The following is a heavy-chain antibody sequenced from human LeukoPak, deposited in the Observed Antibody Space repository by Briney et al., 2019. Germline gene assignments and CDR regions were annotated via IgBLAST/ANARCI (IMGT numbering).Heavy chain of an antibody. CDR1: GGSFSGYY. CDR2: INHSGST. CDR3: ARGVMELLWFGEHYYYYYYMDV. J-gene: IGHJ6*03. D-gene: IGHD3-10*01. V-gene: IGHV4-34*01. Sequence: PSETLSLTCAVYGGSFSGYYWSWIRQPPGKGLEWIGEINHSGSTNYNPSLKSRVTISVDTSKNQFSLKLSSVTAADTAVYYCARGVMELLWFGEHYYYYYYMDVWGKGTTVTVSS.